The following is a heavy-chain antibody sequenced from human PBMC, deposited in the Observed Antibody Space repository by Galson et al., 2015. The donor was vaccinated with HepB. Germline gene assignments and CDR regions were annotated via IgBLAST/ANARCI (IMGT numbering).Heavy chain of an antibody. CDR3: ARHVGRYCSGGSCYPVDP. V-gene: IGHV5-10-1*01. J-gene: IGHJ5*02. CDR2: IDPTDSHT. Sequence: QSGAEVKKPGESLRISCKGSGYSFISYWISWVRQKPGKGLEWMGRIDPTDSHTNYSPSLQGHVIISADKSNSTAYLQWSSLKASDTAMYYCARHVGRYCSGGSCYPVDPWGQGTLVSVSS. D-gene: IGHD2-15*01. CDR1: GYSFISYW.